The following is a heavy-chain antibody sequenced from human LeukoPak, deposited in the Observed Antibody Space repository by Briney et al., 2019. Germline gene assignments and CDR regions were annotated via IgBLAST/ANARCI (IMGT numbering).Heavy chain of an antibody. CDR2: ISGSAATT. Sequence: PGGSLRLSCAASGFTFSTYAMSWVRQAPGKGREWVAAISGSAATTYYADSVKGRLIISRDNSKNTLYLQMNSLRAEDTAVYYCAREVGWLERRREWFDPWGQGTLVTVSS. J-gene: IGHJ5*02. CDR3: AREVGWLERRREWFDP. V-gene: IGHV3-23*01. D-gene: IGHD1-1*01. CDR1: GFTFSTYA.